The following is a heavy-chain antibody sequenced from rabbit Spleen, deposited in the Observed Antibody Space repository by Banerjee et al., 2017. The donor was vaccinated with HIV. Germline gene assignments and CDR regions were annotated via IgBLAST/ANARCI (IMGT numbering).Heavy chain of an antibody. CDR3: ARIYGSTNSYWDL. CDR1: GFSFSNSYW. J-gene: IGHJ4*01. V-gene: IGHV1S45*01. Sequence: EESGGDLVKPEGSLTLTCTASGFSFSNSYWICWVRQAPGKGLEWIGCIYGGGSYSAYYASWAKGRFTISKTSSTTVTLQLTSLTAADTATYFCARIYGSTNSYWDLWGQGTLVTVS. D-gene: IGHD5-1*01. CDR2: IYGGGSYSA.